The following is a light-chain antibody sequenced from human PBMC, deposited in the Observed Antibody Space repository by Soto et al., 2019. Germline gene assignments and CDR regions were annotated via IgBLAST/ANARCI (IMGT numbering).Light chain of an antibody. Sequence: DIQFTQSPSFLSASVGDRVTITCRASQSISSWLAWYQQKPGKAPKLLIYDASSLESGVPSRFSGSGSGTEFTLTISSLQPDDFATYYCQQYNSYSPTFGQGTRWIS. CDR1: QSISSW. V-gene: IGKV1-5*01. J-gene: IGKJ1*01. CDR3: QQYNSYSPT. CDR2: DAS.